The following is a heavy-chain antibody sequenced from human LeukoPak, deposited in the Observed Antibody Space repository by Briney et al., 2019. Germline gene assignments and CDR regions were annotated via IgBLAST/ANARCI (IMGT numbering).Heavy chain of an antibody. J-gene: IGHJ3*02. CDR2: ISSSSNYI. CDR1: GFTFSSYS. Sequence: GGSLRLSCAASGFTFSSYSMNWVRQAPGKGLEWVSSISSSSNYICHGDPVKGRFTISRDNAKNSLYLQMNSLRDEDTAVYYCARGLAVAGTGDAFDIWGQGTMVTVSS. CDR3: ARGLAVAGTGDAFDI. V-gene: IGHV3-21*01. D-gene: IGHD6-19*01.